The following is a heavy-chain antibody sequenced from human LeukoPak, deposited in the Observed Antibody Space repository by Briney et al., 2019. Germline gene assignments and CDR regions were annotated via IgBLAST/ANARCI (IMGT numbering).Heavy chain of an antibody. CDR1: GGSFSGYY. V-gene: IGHV4-34*01. CDR2: INHSGST. CDR3: ARGLSFDYDFWSGYYTWNWFDP. J-gene: IGHJ5*02. Sequence: PSETLSLTCAVYGGSFSGYYWSWIRQPPGKGLEWIGEINHSGSTNYNPSLKSRVTISVDTSKNQFSLKLSSVTAADTAVYYCARGLSFDYDFWSGYYTWNWFDPWGQGTLVTVSS. D-gene: IGHD3-3*01.